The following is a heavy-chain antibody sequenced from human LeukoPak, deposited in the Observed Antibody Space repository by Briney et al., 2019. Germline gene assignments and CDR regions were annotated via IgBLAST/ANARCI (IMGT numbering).Heavy chain of an antibody. CDR1: GYSFTSYW. Sequence: GESLKIPCKGSGYSFTSYWIGWVRQMPGKGLEWMGIIYPGDSDTRYSPSFQGQVTISADKSISTAYLQWSSLKASDTAMYYCAIPPDYGDYVQDYWGQGTLVTVSS. V-gene: IGHV5-51*01. CDR3: AIPPDYGDYVQDY. D-gene: IGHD4-17*01. CDR2: IYPGDSDT. J-gene: IGHJ4*02.